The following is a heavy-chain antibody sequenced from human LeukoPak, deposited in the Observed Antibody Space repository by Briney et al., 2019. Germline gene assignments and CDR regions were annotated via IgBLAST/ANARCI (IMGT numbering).Heavy chain of an antibody. CDR3: AKKVRTVTKAGYFDL. J-gene: IGHJ2*01. D-gene: IGHD4-17*01. V-gene: IGHV3-43*02. Sequence: GGSLRLSCAASGFTFDDYAIHWVRQAPGKGLEWVSLISGDGGSTYYADSVKGRFTISRDNSKNSLYLQMNSLRTEDTALYYCAKKVRTVTKAGYFDLWGRGPLVTVSS. CDR2: ISGDGGST. CDR1: GFTFDDYA.